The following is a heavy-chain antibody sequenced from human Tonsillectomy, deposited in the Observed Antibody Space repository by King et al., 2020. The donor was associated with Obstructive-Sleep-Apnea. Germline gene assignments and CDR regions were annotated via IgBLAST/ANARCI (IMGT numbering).Heavy chain of an antibody. CDR3: VKEEGTTYYYYGMDV. J-gene: IGHJ6*02. V-gene: IGHV3-64D*06. D-gene: IGHD1-7*01. Sequence: VQLVESGGGLVQPGGSLRLTCSASGFTFSSYAMHWVRQAPGKGLQYVSAISSNGSSTYYADSVKGRFTISRDNSKNTLYLQMSSLRAEDTAVYYCVKEEGTTYYYYGMDVWGQGTTVTVSS. CDR1: GFTFSSYA. CDR2: ISSNGSST.